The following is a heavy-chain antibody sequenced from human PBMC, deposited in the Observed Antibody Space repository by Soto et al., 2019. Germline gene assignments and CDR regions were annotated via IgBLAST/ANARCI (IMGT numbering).Heavy chain of an antibody. CDR3: ASSGYCSGGSCYSIYYYYGMDV. J-gene: IGHJ6*02. CDR1: GYSFSTYW. Sequence: GESLKISCKGSGYSFSTYWIAWVRQMPGKGLEFMGIIYPGDSDTRYSPSFQGQVTISADKSISTAYLQWNSLKASDTAMYYCASSGYCSGGSCYSIYYYYGMDVWGQGTTVTVSS. V-gene: IGHV5-51*01. CDR2: IYPGDSDT. D-gene: IGHD2-15*01.